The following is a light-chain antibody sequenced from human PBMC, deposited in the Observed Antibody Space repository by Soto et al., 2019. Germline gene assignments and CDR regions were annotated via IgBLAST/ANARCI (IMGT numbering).Light chain of an antibody. CDR1: QTVTSY. V-gene: IGKV1-39*01. CDR2: AAS. Sequence: DVQMTQSPSSLSASVGDSLTLTCQASQTVTSYLNWYQQKPGKAPKLLIYAASTLQSGVPSRFSGSGSGTESTLTIISLQPEDFATYYCQQSYRFPKTFGRGTKVDI. J-gene: IGKJ1*01. CDR3: QQSYRFPKT.